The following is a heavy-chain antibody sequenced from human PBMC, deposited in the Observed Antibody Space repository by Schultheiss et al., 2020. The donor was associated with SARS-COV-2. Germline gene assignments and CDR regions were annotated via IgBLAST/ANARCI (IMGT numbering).Heavy chain of an antibody. Sequence: SETLSLTCAVYGGSFSGYYWSWIRQPPGKGLEWIGEINHSGSTNYNPSLKSRVTISVDTSKNQFSLKLSSVTAADTAVYYCARGITGTTLFFDYWGQGTLVTVSS. J-gene: IGHJ4*02. CDR1: GGSFSGYY. D-gene: IGHD1-7*01. CDR2: INHSGST. CDR3: ARGITGTTLFFDY. V-gene: IGHV4-34*01.